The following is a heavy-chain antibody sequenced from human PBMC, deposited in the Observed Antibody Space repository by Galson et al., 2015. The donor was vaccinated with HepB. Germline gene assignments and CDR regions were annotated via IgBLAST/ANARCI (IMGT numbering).Heavy chain of an antibody. J-gene: IGHJ4*02. CDR1: AFTFSDYY. CDR3: ARGGFGSGIDY. V-gene: IGHV3-11*05. Sequence: SLRLSCAASAFTFSDYYMSWIRQAPGKGLEWVSYISSSSTYTNYADSVKGRFTISRDNARNSLYLQMNSLRAEDTAVYYCARGGFGSGIDYWGQGTLVTVSS. CDR2: ISSSSTYT. D-gene: IGHD3-10*01.